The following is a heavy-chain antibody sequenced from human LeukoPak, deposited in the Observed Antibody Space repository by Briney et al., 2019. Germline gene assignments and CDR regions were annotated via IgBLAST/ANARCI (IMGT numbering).Heavy chain of an antibody. V-gene: IGHV3-21*01. D-gene: IGHD6-19*01. CDR2: ISSSSSYI. Sequence: PSETLSLTCTVSGGSISSYYWSWIRQPPGKGLEWVSSISSSSSYIYYADSVKGRFTISRDNAKNSLYLQMNSLRAEDTAVYYRARDPVSSGWYTDWGQGTLVTVSS. J-gene: IGHJ4*02. CDR1: GGSISSYY. CDR3: ARDPVSSGWYTD.